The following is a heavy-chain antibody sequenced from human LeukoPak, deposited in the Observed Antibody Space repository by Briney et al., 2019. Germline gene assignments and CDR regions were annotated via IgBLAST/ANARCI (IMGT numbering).Heavy chain of an antibody. CDR2: IYYSGST. D-gene: IGHD3-22*01. CDR1: GGSISTYY. J-gene: IGHJ4*02. Sequence: SETLSLTCTVSGGSISTYYWSWIRQPPGKGLEWIGYIYYSGSTNYNPSLKSRVTISVDTSKIQFSMKLNSVTAADTAVYDCARHANYYDSSGFYQYFDYWGQGTLVTVSS. CDR3: ARHANYYDSSGFYQYFDY. V-gene: IGHV4-59*08.